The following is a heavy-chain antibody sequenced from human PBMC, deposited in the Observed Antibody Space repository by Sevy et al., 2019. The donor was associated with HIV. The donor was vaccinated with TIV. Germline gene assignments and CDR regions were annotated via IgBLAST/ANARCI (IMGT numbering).Heavy chain of an antibody. Sequence: ASVKVACKASGYTFTGYYMHWVRQAPGQGLEWMGRINPNSGGTNYAKKVQGRVTMTTDMSISTADMELSRLGSDDTAVYYCARGKADARAFDIWGQGTMVTASS. CDR3: ARGKADARAFDI. CDR1: GYTFTGYY. V-gene: IGHV1-2*06. CDR2: INPNSGGT. J-gene: IGHJ3*02.